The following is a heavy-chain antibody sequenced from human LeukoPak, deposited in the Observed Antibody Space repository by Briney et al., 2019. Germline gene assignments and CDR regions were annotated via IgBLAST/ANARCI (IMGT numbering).Heavy chain of an antibody. CDR1: GGSISSADYC. V-gene: IGHV4-31*03. J-gene: IGHJ4*02. D-gene: IGHD3-16*01. CDR2: KYYSGST. CDR3: ARALGDTRGFYHFDY. Sequence: SETLPLTCTVSGGSISSADYCWSWIRQYPGKGLEWIGYKYYSGSTYYTPSLKSRVSISVDTSKNQFSLKLSSVTAADTAVYYCARALGDTRGFYHFDYWGQGTLVTVSS.